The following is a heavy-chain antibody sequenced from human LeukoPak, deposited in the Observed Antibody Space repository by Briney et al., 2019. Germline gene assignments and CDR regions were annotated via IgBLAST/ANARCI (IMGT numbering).Heavy chain of an antibody. CDR1: GFTFSSYS. CDR3: ARDGGYCSSTSCYSYYYYGMDV. V-gene: IGHV3-21*01. CDR2: IRSSSSYI. Sequence: GGSLRHSCAASGFTFSSYSMNWVRQAPGKGLEWVSSIRSSSSYIYYADSVKGRFTISRDNAKNSLYLQMNSLRAEDTAVYYCARDGGYCSSTSCYSYYYYGMDVWGQGTTVTVSS. J-gene: IGHJ6*02. D-gene: IGHD2-2*01.